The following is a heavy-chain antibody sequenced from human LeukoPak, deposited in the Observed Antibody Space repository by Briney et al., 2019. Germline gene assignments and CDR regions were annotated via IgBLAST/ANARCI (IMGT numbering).Heavy chain of an antibody. V-gene: IGHV3-74*03. CDR1: GFAFSVSW. CDR2: IKSGGGT. Sequence: GGSLRLSCAASGFAFSVSWMHWVRQAPGKGLVWVSDIKSGGGTAYADSVKGRFTISRDNAKNTVYLQMNSLRDEDKAVYYCAKDYFGSLEYWGQGILVTVSS. CDR3: AKDYFGSLEY. D-gene: IGHD2/OR15-2a*01. J-gene: IGHJ4*02.